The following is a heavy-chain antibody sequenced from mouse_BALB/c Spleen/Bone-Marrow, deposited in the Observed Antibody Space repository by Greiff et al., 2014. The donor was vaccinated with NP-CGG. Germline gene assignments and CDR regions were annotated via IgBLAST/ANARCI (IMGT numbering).Heavy chain of an antibody. CDR3: AREDYGSGFAY. V-gene: IGHV1S135*01. CDR1: GYAFTSYN. J-gene: IGHJ3*01. Sequence: VQLQQSGPELVKPGASVKVSCKASGYAFTSYNMYWVKQSHGKSLEWIGHIDPYNGGTIYNQKFKGKATLTVDKSSSTAYMHLNSLTSEDSAVYYCAREDYGSGFAYWGQGTLVTVSA. CDR2: IDPYNGGT. D-gene: IGHD1-1*01.